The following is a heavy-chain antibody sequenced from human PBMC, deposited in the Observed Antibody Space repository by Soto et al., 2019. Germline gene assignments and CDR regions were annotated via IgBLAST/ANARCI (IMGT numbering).Heavy chain of an antibody. V-gene: IGHV3-74*01. CDR3: AKALSTSIFAVNTLFEY. J-gene: IGHJ4*02. Sequence: PGGSLRLSCAASGFTFSTWMHWVRQAPGKGLEWVSRISGDGTSAYYADSVQGRFTISRDNAKNTLYLQMNSLRAEDTAVYYCAKALSTSIFAVNTLFEYWGQGTVVTVSS. CDR2: ISGDGTSA. CDR1: GFTFSTW. D-gene: IGHD3-3*01.